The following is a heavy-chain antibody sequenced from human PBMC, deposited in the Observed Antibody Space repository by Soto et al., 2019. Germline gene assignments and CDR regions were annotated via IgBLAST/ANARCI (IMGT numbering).Heavy chain of an antibody. D-gene: IGHD4-17*01. J-gene: IGHJ4*02. CDR3: AKDPYSSTTVTLMDY. CDR1: GFTFSNYA. CDR2: ISHKSSAI. V-gene: IGHV3-48*02. Sequence: GGSLRLSCAASGFTFSNYAMNWVRQAPGKGLEWVSYISHKSSAIYHADSVKGRFTISRDNAKNSLYLQMNSLRDEDTAAYYCAKDPYSSTTVTLMDYWGQGTLVTVSS.